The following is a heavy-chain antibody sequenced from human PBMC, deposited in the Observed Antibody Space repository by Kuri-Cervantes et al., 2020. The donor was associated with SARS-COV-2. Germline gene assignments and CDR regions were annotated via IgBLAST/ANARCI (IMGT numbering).Heavy chain of an antibody. CDR3: ARDRGAFGGWFDP. D-gene: IGHD3-16*01. J-gene: IGHJ5*02. CDR2: ISGSGGST. Sequence: RGSLRLSCAASGFTFSSYAMRWVRQAPGKGLEWDSPISGSGGSTYYADSVKGRFTISRDNSKNTLYLQMNSLRVEDTAVYYCARDRGAFGGWFDPWGQGTLVTVSS. V-gene: IGHV3-23*01. CDR1: GFTFSSYA.